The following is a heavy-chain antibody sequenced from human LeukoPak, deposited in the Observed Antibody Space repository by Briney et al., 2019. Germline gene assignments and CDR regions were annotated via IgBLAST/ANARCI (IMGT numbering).Heavy chain of an antibody. CDR2: IYSDNT. CDR3: AGSDTTGYIPREWDYWYFDL. J-gene: IGHJ2*01. Sequence: GGSLRLSCTVSGYTVSSNSMSWVREAPGKGLEWVSFIYSDNTHYSDSVKGRFTISRDNSKNTLYLQMNSLRAEDTAVYYCAGSDTTGYIPREWDYWYFDLWGRGTLVTVSS. V-gene: IGHV3-53*01. D-gene: IGHD1-1*01. CDR1: GYTVSSNS.